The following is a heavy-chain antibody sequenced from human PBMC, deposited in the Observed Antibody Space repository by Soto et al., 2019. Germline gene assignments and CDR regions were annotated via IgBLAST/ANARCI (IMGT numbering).Heavy chain of an antibody. J-gene: IGHJ5*02. Sequence: QVQLVESGGGVVQPGDSLRLSCAASGFMFSGYGMHWIRQAPGKGLEWVAVISHDGSEKYYGDSVKGRCTVSRDNSNNPLFLQIASLRAEDTAVYYCAKLVGGVKAIGAPGDWLDPWGQGTLVTVSS. D-gene: IGHD3-3*01. CDR3: AKLVGGVKAIGAPGDWLDP. CDR1: GFMFSGYG. CDR2: ISHDGSEK. V-gene: IGHV3-30*18.